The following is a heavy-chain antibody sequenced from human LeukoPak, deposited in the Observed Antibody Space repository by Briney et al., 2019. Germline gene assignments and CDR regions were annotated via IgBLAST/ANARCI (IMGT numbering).Heavy chain of an antibody. D-gene: IGHD3-3*01. CDR3: ATLRFLEWLSPINYYYGMDV. CDR2: IYYTGST. J-gene: IGHJ6*02. CDR1: GGSISNYY. V-gene: IGHV4-59*01. Sequence: SETLSLTCTVSGGSISNYYWNWIRQPPGKGLEWIGYIYYTGSTNYNPSLKSRVTISVDTSKNQFSLKLSSVTAADTAVYYCATLRFLEWLSPINYYYGMDVWGQGTTVTVSS.